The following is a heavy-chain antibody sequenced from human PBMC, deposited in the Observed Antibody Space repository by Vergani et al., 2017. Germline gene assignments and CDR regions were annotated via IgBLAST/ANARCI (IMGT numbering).Heavy chain of an antibody. D-gene: IGHD2-21*02. V-gene: IGHV4-61*02. J-gene: IGHJ4*02. CDR2: IYTSGST. Sequence: QVQLQESGPGLVKPLQTLSLTCTVSGGSISSGSYYWSWIRQPAGKGLEWIGRIYTSGSTNYNPSLKSRVTISVDTSKNQFSLKLSSVTAADTAVYYCARDGDRYPRGVCGYWGQGTLVTVSS. CDR1: GGSISSGSYY. CDR3: ARDGDRYPRGVCGY.